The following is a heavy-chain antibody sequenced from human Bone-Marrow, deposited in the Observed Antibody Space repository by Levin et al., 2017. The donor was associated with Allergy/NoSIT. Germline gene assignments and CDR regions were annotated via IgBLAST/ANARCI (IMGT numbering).Heavy chain of an antibody. D-gene: IGHD3-3*01. CDR2: INGDGDKA. J-gene: IGHJ4*02. CDR1: GFTFTNYA. CDR3: AKGHKRFLEWLFSDS. V-gene: IGHV3-23*01. Sequence: GGSLRLSCAASGFTFTNYAMNWVRQAPGKGLEWVSAINGDGDKADYTESVKGRFTISRDNSKNTLSLQMNILRVEDTAVYFCAKGHKRFLEWLFSDSWGQGTLVTVSS.